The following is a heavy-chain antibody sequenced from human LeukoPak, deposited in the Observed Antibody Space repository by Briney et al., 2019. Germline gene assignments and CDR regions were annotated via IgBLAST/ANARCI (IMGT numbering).Heavy chain of an antibody. V-gene: IGHV4-38-2*02. CDR2: IYHSGST. Sequence: PSETLSLPCTVSGYSISSGYYWGWIRQPPGKGLEWIGSIYHSGSTYYNPSLKSRVTISVDTSKNQFSLKLSSVTAADTAVYYCAREVPASSAPDYWGQGTLVTVSS. CDR3: AREVPASSAPDY. D-gene: IGHD2-2*01. CDR1: GYSISSGYY. J-gene: IGHJ4*02.